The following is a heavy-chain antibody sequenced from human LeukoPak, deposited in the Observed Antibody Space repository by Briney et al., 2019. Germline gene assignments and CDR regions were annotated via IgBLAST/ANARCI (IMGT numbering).Heavy chain of an antibody. Sequence: GGSLRLSCAASGFTFSSYWMSWVRQAPGKGLEWEANIKQGGSEKYYVDSVKGRFTISRDNAKNSLYLQMNSLRAEDTAVYYCARRLERITMIVVVSVFDYWGQGTLVTVSS. V-gene: IGHV3-7*01. CDR2: IKQGGSEK. CDR1: GFTFSSYW. J-gene: IGHJ4*02. CDR3: ARRLERITMIVVVSVFDY. D-gene: IGHD3-22*01.